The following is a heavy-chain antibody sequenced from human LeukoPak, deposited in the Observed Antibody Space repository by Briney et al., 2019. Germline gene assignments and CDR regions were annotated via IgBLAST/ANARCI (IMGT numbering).Heavy chain of an antibody. J-gene: IGHJ5*02. D-gene: IGHD6-13*01. V-gene: IGHV3-23*01. CDR1: GFTFNNYA. Sequence: GGSLRLSCAASGFTFNNYAMSWVRQAPGKGLEWVSGIGGSAYGGAYYADSVKGRFTISRDNSKNTLYLQMNSLRAEDTAVYYCAKAENDIRTVAAANDPWGQGTLVTVSS. CDR2: IGGSAYGGA. CDR3: AKAENDIRTVAAANDP.